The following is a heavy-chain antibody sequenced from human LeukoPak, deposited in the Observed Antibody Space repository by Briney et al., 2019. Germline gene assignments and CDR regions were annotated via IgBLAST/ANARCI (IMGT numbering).Heavy chain of an antibody. Sequence: GGSLRLSCAASGFTFNSYAMSWVRQAPGKGLEWVSTINVSGDNTYYADSVKGRFTISRDNYRSTLYLQVSSMTAEDTAVYYCARESRESKLANYFYDSSSFSNIDYWGQGTLVTVSS. D-gene: IGHD3-22*01. CDR1: GFTFNSYA. CDR2: INVSGDNT. J-gene: IGHJ4*02. V-gene: IGHV3-23*01. CDR3: ARESRESKLANYFYDSSSFSNIDY.